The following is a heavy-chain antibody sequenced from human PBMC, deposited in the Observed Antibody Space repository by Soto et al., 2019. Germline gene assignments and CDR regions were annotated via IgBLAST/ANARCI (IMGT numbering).Heavy chain of an antibody. CDR2: IYYSGST. D-gene: IGHD4-4*01. CDR1: GGSISSYY. J-gene: IGHJ3*02. Sequence: PSETLSLTCTVSGGSISSYYWSWFRQPPGKGLEWIGYIYYSGSTNYNPSLKSRVTISVDTSKNQFSLKLSSVTAADTAVYYCARDGYSRYAFDIWGQGTMVTVS. CDR3: ARDGYSRYAFDI. V-gene: IGHV4-59*12.